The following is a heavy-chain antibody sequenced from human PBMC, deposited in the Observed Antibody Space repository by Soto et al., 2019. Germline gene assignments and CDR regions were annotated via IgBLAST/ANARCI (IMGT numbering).Heavy chain of an antibody. CDR2: IVVGSGNT. J-gene: IGHJ4*02. Sequence: SVKVACQVSGFNCTNPGVQLLRHARVQRLEWIGWIVVGSGNTNYAQKFQERVTITRDMSTSTAYMELSSLRSEDTAVYYCAAEGTDGSGSYFFDYWGQGTLVTVSA. V-gene: IGHV1-58*01. CDR1: GFNCTNPG. CDR3: AAEGTDGSGSYFFDY. D-gene: IGHD3-10*01.